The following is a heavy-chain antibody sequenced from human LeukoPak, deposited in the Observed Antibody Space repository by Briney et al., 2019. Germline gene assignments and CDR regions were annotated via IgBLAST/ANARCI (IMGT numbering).Heavy chain of an antibody. CDR2: ISSSSSYI. CDR1: GFTFSSYS. D-gene: IGHD6-19*01. CDR3: ARDRHIAVAGPGDY. V-gene: IGHV3-21*01. J-gene: IGHJ4*02. Sequence: GGSLRLSCAASGFTFSSYSMNWVRQAPGKGLEWVSSISSSSSYIYYADSVKGRFTISRDNAKNTLYLQMNSLRAEDTAVYYCARDRHIAVAGPGDYWGQGTLVTVSS.